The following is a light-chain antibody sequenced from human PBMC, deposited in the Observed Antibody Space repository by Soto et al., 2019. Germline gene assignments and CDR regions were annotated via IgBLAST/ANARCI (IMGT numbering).Light chain of an antibody. V-gene: IGKV3-20*01. CDR1: QSVSSSY. J-gene: IGKJ1*01. CDR2: GAS. Sequence: EIVLTQSPGILSLSPGERATLSCRASQSVSSSYLAWYQQKPGQAPRLLIYGASSRATGIPDRFSGSGSGTDFTLTISRLEPEDFAVYYCQQYGSSPTTFGQGTKVDIK. CDR3: QQYGSSPTT.